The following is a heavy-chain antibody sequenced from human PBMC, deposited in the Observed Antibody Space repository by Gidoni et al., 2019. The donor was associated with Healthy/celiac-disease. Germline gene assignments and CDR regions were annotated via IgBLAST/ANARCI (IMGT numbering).Heavy chain of an antibody. D-gene: IGHD7-27*01. J-gene: IGHJ4*02. CDR3: ARDGDGFLDY. V-gene: IGHV3-48*01. Sequence: EVQLVESGGGLVQPGGSLRLSCAASGFTFSSYSMNWVRQAPGKGLGWVSYISSSSSTIYYADSVKGRFTISRDNAKNSLYLQMNSLRAEDTAVYYCARDGDGFLDYWGQGTLVTVSS. CDR1: GFTFSSYS. CDR2: ISSSSSTI.